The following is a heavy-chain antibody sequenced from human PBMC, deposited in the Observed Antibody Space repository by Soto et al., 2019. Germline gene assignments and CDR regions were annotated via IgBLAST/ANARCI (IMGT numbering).Heavy chain of an antibody. J-gene: IGHJ4*02. V-gene: IGHV1-18*04. CDR1: CYTFTTNA. CDR2: VSGDNGHT. CDR3: ATGDGSGPIHY. D-gene: IGHD6-19*01. Sequence: GSSAKGSCKATCYTFTTNAITWMRQAPGQGLEWMGWVSGDNGHTNYEQKFQGRVTMTTDPSTSTAYLELRSLRSGDTAVYYCATGDGSGPIHYWGQGTLVTVSS.